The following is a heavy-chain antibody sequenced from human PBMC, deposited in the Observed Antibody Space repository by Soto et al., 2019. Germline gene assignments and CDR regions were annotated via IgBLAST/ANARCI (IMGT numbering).Heavy chain of an antibody. V-gene: IGHV1-69*11. J-gene: IGHJ4*02. CDR3: ATSRYCGGDCYSYNGY. CDR1: GGTFSSFA. CDR2: IIPILGTT. D-gene: IGHD2-21*02. Sequence: QVQLVQSGAELKKPGSSLKVSCKTSGGTFSSFAISWVRHAPGQGLEWMGGIIPILGTTNYAQKFQGRVTITADESTSTAYMELSSLRSEDTAVYYCATSRYCGGDCYSYNGYWGQGSLVTVSS.